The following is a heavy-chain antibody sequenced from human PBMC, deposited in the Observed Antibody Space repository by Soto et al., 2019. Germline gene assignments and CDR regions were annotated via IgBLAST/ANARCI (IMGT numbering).Heavy chain of an antibody. J-gene: IGHJ6*02. V-gene: IGHV1-2*02. D-gene: IGHD3-3*01. CDR1: GYTFTGYY. CDR3: ARVYYDLWSGEVDYYCGMDV. Sequence: ASVKVSCKASGYTFTGYYMHWVRQAPGQGLEWMGWINPNSGGTNYAQKFQGRVTMTRDTSISTAYMELSRLRSDDTAVYYCARVYYDLWSGEVDYYCGMDVWDQGTTITVSS. CDR2: INPNSGGT.